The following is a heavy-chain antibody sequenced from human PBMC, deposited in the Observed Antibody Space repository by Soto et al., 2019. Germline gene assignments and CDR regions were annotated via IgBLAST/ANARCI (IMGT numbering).Heavy chain of an antibody. J-gene: IGHJ3*02. CDR1: GFTFSSYG. D-gene: IGHD1-26*01. CDR3: ARDSGSYPGAFDI. CDR2: IWYDGSNK. Sequence: PGGSLRLSCAASGFTFSSYGMHWVRQAPGKGLEWVAVIWYDGSNKYFADSVKGRFTISRDNSKNTLYLQMNSLRDEDTAVYYCARDSGSYPGAFDIWGQGTMVTVSS. V-gene: IGHV3-33*01.